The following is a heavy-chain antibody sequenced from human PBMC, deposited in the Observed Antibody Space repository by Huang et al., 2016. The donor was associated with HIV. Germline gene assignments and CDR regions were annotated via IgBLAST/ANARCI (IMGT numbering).Heavy chain of an antibody. CDR3: ARAKDTWDAYDI. D-gene: IGHD5-18*01. Sequence: HVQLVESGGGVVQPGRSLRLSCAASGFPVNNNALHGVSQAPGRGRYWVAVISNDGSNYYYADSVKGRVTISRDSFKSTLFLHMTSLRTEDTVVYYCARAKDTWDAYDIWGQGTMVIVSS. CDR1: GFPVNNNA. CDR2: ISNDGSNY. J-gene: IGHJ3*02. V-gene: IGHV3-30*14.